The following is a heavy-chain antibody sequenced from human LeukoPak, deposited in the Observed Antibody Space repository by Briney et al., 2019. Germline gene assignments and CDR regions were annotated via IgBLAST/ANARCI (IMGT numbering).Heavy chain of an antibody. CDR3: ARDDYSRSPGDFQH. CDR1: GYTFTGYY. V-gene: IGHV1-2*06. D-gene: IGHD6-6*01. Sequence: ASVKVSCKASGYTFTGYYIHWVRQAPGQGLEWMGRINPNSGGTNYAQKFQGRVTMTRDTSISTAYMDLSSLRSDDTAVYYSARDDYSRSPGDFQHWGQGTLVTVSS. CDR2: INPNSGGT. J-gene: IGHJ1*01.